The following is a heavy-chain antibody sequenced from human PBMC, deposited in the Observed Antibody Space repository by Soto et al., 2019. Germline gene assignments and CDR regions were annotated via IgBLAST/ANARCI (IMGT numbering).Heavy chain of an antibody. V-gene: IGHV3-7*01. Sequence: PGGSLRLSCAASGFTFSSYWMSWVRQAPGKGLEWVANIKQDGSEKYYVDSVKGRFTISRDNAKNSLYLQMNSLRAEDTAVYYCARLPPYYDFWSGYPTQYYFDYWGQGTLVTVSS. CDR1: GFTFSSYW. CDR3: ARLPPYYDFWSGYPTQYYFDY. D-gene: IGHD3-3*01. J-gene: IGHJ4*02. CDR2: IKQDGSEK.